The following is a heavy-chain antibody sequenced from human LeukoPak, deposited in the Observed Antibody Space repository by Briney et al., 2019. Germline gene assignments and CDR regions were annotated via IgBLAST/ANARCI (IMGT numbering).Heavy chain of an antibody. CDR1: GGSINSYF. J-gene: IGHJ5*02. CDR2: IYHSGST. V-gene: IGHV4-59*08. Sequence: SETLSLTCTVSGGSINSYFWSWIRQPPGKGLDWIGYIYHSGSTNYNPSLKSRVTISVDTSKNQFSLKLSSVTAADTAVYYCARHVGSAYDWWFDPWGQGTLVTVSS. CDR3: ARHVGSAYDWWFDP. D-gene: IGHD5-12*01.